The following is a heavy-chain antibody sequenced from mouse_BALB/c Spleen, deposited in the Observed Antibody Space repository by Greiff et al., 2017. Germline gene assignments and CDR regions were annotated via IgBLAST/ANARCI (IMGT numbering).Heavy chain of an antibody. CDR1: GFTFSSYT. D-gene: IGHD1-2*01. J-gene: IGHJ2*01. CDR3: ARQSTTATLDY. Sequence: EVQRVESGGGLVQPGGSLKLSCAASGFTFSSYTMSWVRQTPEKRLEWIAYISNGGGSTYYPDTVKGRFTISRDNAKNTLYLQMSSLKSEDTAMYYCARQSTTATLDYWGQGTTLTVSS. CDR2: ISNGGGST. V-gene: IGHV5-12-2*01.